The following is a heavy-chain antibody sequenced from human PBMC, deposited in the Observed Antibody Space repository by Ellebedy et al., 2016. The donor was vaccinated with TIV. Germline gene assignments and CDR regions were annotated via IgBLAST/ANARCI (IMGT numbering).Heavy chain of an antibody. CDR3: ARDLKVVAYYYYGMDV. CDR1: GFTFSSYV. J-gene: IGHJ6*02. Sequence: GESLKISCAASGFTFSSYVMYWVRQAPGKGLEWVAVISYDGSNKYYADSVKGRFTISRDNSKNTLYLQMNSLRAEDTAVYYCARDLKVVAYYYYGMDVWGQGTTVTVSS. D-gene: IGHD2-15*01. CDR2: ISYDGSNK. V-gene: IGHV3-30*01.